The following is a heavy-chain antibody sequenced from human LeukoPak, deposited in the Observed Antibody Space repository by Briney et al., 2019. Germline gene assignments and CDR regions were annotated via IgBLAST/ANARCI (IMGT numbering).Heavy chain of an antibody. CDR1: GYSFNNYD. Sequence: ASVKVSCKASGYSFNNYDITWVRQAPGQGLEWMGWISAYNGNTKYAQKFQGRVTMTTDTSTSTAYMEVRSLRSDDTAMYYCARGGSYLSAFDIWGQGTMVTVSS. V-gene: IGHV1-18*01. CDR2: ISAYNGNT. D-gene: IGHD1-26*01. CDR3: ARGGSYLSAFDI. J-gene: IGHJ3*02.